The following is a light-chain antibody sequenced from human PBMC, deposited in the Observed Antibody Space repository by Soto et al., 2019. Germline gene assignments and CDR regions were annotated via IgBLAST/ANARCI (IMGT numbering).Light chain of an antibody. J-gene: IGLJ2*01. CDR3: QTWGTGIRV. CDR2: VNSDGSH. V-gene: IGLV4-69*01. Sequence: QLVLTQSPSASASLGASVKLTCTLSSGHGSYAIAWHQQQPERGPRYLMKVNSDGSHIKGYGIPNRFSGSSSGAERYPTISSLQSDDEADYYCQTWGTGIRVFGGGTKLTVL. CDR1: SGHGSYA.